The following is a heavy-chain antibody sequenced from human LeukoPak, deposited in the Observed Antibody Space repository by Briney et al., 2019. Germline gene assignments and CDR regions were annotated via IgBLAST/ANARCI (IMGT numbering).Heavy chain of an antibody. Sequence: GGSLRLSCAASGFTVSSNCMSWVRQAPGKGLEWVSVIFSGGSTYYADSVKGRFSISRDNSKNTLYLQMNSLRAEDTALYYCVRGGYSSSWYDYWGQGTLVTVSS. CDR3: VRGGYSSSWYDY. D-gene: IGHD6-13*01. V-gene: IGHV3-53*01. CDR2: IFSGGST. CDR1: GFTVSSNC. J-gene: IGHJ4*02.